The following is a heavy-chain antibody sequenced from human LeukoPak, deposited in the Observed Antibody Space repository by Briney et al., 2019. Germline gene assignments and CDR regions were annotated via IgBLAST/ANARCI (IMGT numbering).Heavy chain of an antibody. Sequence: SVKVSCKASGGTFSSYAISWVRQAPGQGLEWMGRTIPILGIANYAQKFQGRVTITADKSTSTAYMELSSLRSEDTAVYYCARDLLLSGGNQDYWGQGTLVTVSS. D-gene: IGHD2-15*01. CDR3: ARDLLLSGGNQDY. J-gene: IGHJ4*02. CDR1: GGTFSSYA. V-gene: IGHV1-69*04. CDR2: TIPILGIA.